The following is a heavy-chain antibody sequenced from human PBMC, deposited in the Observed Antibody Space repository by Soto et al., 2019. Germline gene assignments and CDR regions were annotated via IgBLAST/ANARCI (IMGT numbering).Heavy chain of an antibody. CDR2: IKQDGSEK. J-gene: IGHJ6*02. CDR3: ARDDRFLEWYRLGYYYGMDV. Sequence: GGSLRLSCAASGFTFSSYWMSWVRQAPGKGLEWVANIKQDGSEKYYVDSVKGRFTISRDNAKNSLYLQMNSLRAEDTAVYYSARDDRFLEWYRLGYYYGMDVWGQGTTVTVSS. D-gene: IGHD3-3*01. CDR1: GFTFSSYW. V-gene: IGHV3-7*01.